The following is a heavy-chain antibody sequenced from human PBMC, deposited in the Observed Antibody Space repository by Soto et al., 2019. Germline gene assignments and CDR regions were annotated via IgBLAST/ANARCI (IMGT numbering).Heavy chain of an antibody. CDR3: ASDFWSGYRLDY. Sequence: EVQLVESGGGLVKPGGSLRLSCAASGFTFSSYSMNWVRQAPGKGLEWVSSISSSSSYIYYADSVKGRVTISRDNAKNSLYLQMNSLGAEDTDVYYCASDFWSGYRLDYWGQGTRVTVSS. D-gene: IGHD3-3*01. J-gene: IGHJ4*02. V-gene: IGHV3-21*01. CDR1: GFTFSSYS. CDR2: ISSSSSYI.